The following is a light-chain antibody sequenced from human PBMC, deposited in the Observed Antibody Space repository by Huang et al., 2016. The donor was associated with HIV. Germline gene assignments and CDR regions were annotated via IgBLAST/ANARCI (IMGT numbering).Light chain of an antibody. V-gene: IGKV3-15*01. CDR3: QQYNNWPSWT. J-gene: IGKJ1*01. Sequence: EVVMTQSPVTLSVSPGERATLSCRASQSVNNKLAWFQQKPGQAPRLLIQDASIMATGIPDRFSGSGSGTDFTLTISSLQSEDFAVYYCQQYNNWPSWTFGQGTKVEIK. CDR1: QSVNNK. CDR2: DAS.